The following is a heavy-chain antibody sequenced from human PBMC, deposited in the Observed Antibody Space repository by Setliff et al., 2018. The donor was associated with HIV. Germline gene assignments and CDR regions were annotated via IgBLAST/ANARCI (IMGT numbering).Heavy chain of an antibody. Sequence: PSETLSLTCAVSGVSISSQYWSWIRQPPGKGLEWIGFIYYNVNNNYNPSLKSRVSISVDTSKNQFSLRLSSVTAADTAVYYCAGGPGTTSIDYWAQGTLVTVSS. J-gene: IGHJ4*02. CDR3: AGGPGTTSIDY. CDR2: IYYNVNN. V-gene: IGHV4-59*11. CDR1: GVSISSQY. D-gene: IGHD1-26*01.